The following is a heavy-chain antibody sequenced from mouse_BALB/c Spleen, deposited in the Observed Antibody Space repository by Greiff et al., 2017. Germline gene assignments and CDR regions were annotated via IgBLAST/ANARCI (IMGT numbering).Heavy chain of an antibody. CDR1: GYTFTDYA. J-gene: IGHJ1*01. Sequence: VKLQQSGPELVRPGVSVKISCKGSGYTFTDYAMHWVKQSHAKSLEWIGVISTYYGNTNYNQKFKGKATMTVDKSSSTAYMELARLTSEDSAIYYCAREGNYVGNWYFDVWGAGTTVTVSS. CDR2: ISTYYGNT. D-gene: IGHD2-1*01. CDR3: AREGNYVGNWYFDV. V-gene: IGHV1-67*01.